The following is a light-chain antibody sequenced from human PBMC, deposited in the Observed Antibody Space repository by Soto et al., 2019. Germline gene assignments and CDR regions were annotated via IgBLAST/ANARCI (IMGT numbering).Light chain of an antibody. V-gene: IGLV2-23*02. J-gene: IGLJ3*02. Sequence: QSAPIQPASVSGSPGQSITISCTGTNSDIGLFSLVSWYQQYPDKAPKLILYEVSKWPSGIPHRFSGSKSGNTASLTISGLQAEDEADYYCCSYAGSRTCVFGGGTQLTVL. CDR1: NSDIGLFSL. CDR3: CSYAGSRTCV. CDR2: EVS.